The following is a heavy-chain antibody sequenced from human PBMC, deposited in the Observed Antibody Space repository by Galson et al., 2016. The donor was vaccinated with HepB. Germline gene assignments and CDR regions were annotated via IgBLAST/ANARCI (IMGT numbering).Heavy chain of an antibody. J-gene: IGHJ6*04. CDR2: ISNDGSNK. D-gene: IGHD3-16*01. Sequence: SLRLSCADSGFIFRSYAMNWVRQAPGKGLEWLAVISNDGSNKYYADSVKGRFTISRDNPKNTLYLQMNSLRAEDTAVYYCARLIASPWNDYYYYGMDVWGKGTTVTVSS. CDR3: ARLIASPWNDYYYYGMDV. V-gene: IGHV3-30-3*01. CDR1: GFIFRSYA.